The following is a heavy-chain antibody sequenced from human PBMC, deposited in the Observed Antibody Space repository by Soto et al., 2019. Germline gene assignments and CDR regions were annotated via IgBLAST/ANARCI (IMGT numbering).Heavy chain of an antibody. CDR3: SRDYYGSGSYYRNYYYYGMDV. CDR1: GDSVSSNSAA. Sequence: PSQTLSLTCAISGDSVSSNSAAWNWIRQSPSRGLEWLGRTYYRSKWYNDYTVSVKSRITINPDTSKNQFSLQLNSVTPEDTAVYYCSRDYYGSGSYYRNYYYYGMDVWGQGTTVTV. CDR2: TYYRSKWYN. D-gene: IGHD3-10*01. J-gene: IGHJ6*02. V-gene: IGHV6-1*01.